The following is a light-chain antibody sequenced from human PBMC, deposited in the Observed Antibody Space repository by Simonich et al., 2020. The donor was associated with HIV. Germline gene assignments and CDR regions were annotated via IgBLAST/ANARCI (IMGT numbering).Light chain of an antibody. V-gene: IGKV1-33*01. Sequence: DIQMTQSPSSLFASVGDRVTITFQASQDISNYLNWYQQKPGKAPKLLIYDASNLETGVPSRFSGSGSGTDFTFTISSLQPEDIATYYCQQYDNLPFGGGTKVEIK. CDR3: QQYDNLP. J-gene: IGKJ4*01. CDR1: QDISNY. CDR2: DAS.